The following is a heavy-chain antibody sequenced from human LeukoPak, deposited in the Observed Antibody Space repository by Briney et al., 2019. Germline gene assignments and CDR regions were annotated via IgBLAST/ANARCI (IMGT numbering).Heavy chain of an antibody. CDR1: VYTFSDYY. CDR2: INPNSGDT. Sequence: GASVKVSCKASVYTFSDYYIHWVRQAPGQGLEWMGWINPNSGDTNYAQKFQGRVTMTRDTSISTAYMDLSSLRSDDTAVYYCARPTLQTLGAWGQGTLVTVSS. CDR3: ARPTLQTLGA. J-gene: IGHJ5*02. D-gene: IGHD3-10*01. V-gene: IGHV1-2*02.